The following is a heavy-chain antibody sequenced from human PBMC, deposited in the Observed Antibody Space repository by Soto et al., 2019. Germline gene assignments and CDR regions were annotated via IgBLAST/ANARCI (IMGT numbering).Heavy chain of an antibody. Sequence: SETLSLTCTVSDGSISSYYWSWIRQPPGKGLECIGYISYSGSTKYNPSLKNRVTILRDTSKKQFSLKLSSVTAADTAVYYCARIPYYDYVWGSLIGWFDPWGQGTLVTVSS. V-gene: IGHV4-59*08. D-gene: IGHD3-16*01. CDR2: ISYSGST. CDR1: DGSISSYY. CDR3: ARIPYYDYVWGSLIGWFDP. J-gene: IGHJ5*02.